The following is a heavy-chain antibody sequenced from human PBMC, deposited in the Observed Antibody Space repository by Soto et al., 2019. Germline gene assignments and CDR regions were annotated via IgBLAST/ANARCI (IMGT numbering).Heavy chain of an antibody. CDR3: ATMGTPVTGLYYFDY. CDR1: GGSISSYY. D-gene: IGHD4-17*01. CDR2: IYYSGST. J-gene: IGHJ4*02. Sequence: PSETLSLTCTVSGGSISSYYWSWIRQPPGKGLEWIGSIYYSGSTYYNPSLKSRVTKSVDTSKNQFSLDLSSVTAADTAVYYCATMGTPVTGLYYFDYWGQGTLVTVSS. V-gene: IGHV4-59*05.